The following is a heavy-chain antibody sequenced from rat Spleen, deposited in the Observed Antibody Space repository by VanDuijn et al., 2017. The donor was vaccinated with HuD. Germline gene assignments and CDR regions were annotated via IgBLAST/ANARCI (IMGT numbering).Heavy chain of an antibody. CDR2: ISTGGNT. D-gene: IGHD1-2*01. CDR3: VRAGSAAISLGNWFAY. V-gene: IGHV2S12*01. CDR1: GFSLTNFH. Sequence: QVQLRESGPGLVQPSQTLSLTCTVSGFSLTNFHVHWVRQPLGKGLEWIAAISTGGNTYSNSGLKSRLGISRDTYKSQVFLKMNSLQTEDTAIYFCVRAGSAAISLGNWFAYWGQGTLVTVSS. J-gene: IGHJ3*01.